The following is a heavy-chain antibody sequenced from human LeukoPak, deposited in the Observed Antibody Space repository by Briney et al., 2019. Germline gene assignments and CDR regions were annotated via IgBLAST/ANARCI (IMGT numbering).Heavy chain of an antibody. D-gene: IGHD4-17*01. CDR2: IIPIFGTA. CDR1: GGTFSSYA. V-gene: IGHV1-69*13. CDR3: ARAHYGDYGGYYFDY. Sequence: SVKVSCKASGGTFSSYAISWVRQAPGQGLEWMGGIIPIFGTANYAQKFQGRVTITADESTSTAYMELSRLRSDDTAVYYCARAHYGDYGGYYFDYWGQGTLVTFSS. J-gene: IGHJ4*02.